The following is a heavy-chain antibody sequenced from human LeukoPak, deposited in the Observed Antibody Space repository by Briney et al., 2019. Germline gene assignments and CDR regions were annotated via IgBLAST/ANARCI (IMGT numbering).Heavy chain of an antibody. CDR2: ISGSGGST. CDR3: AKEMDCSSTSCYVGDWFDP. D-gene: IGHD2-2*01. J-gene: IGHJ5*02. Sequence: GGSLRPSCAASGFTFSSYGMSWVRQAPGKGLEWVSAISGSGGSTYYADSVKGRFTISRDNSKNTLYLQMNSLRAEDTAVYYCAKEMDCSSTSCYVGDWFDPWGQGTLVTVSS. V-gene: IGHV3-23*01. CDR1: GFTFSSYG.